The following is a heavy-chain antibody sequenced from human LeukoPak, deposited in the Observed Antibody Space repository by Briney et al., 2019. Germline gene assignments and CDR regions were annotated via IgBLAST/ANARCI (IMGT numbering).Heavy chain of an antibody. CDR3: AKDRTKVFHDLIDY. J-gene: IGHJ4*02. Sequence: GGSLGLSCAASGFTVSSNYMSWVRQAPGKGLEWVLVIYSGGSTYYADSVKGRFTISRDNSKNTLYLQMNSLRAEDTAVYYCAKDRTKVFHDLIDYWGQGTLVTVSS. D-gene: IGHD1-14*01. CDR1: GFTVSSNY. CDR2: IYSGGST. V-gene: IGHV3-66*01.